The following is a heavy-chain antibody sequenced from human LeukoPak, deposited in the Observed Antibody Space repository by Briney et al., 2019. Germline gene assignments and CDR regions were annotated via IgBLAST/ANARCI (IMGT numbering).Heavy chain of an antibody. CDR3: ARVLEQLAPAFDY. Sequence: ETLSLTCTVSGGSISSYYWNWVRQAPGKGLEWVSSISSSSSYIYYADSVKGRFTISRDNAKNSLYLQMNSLRAEDTAVYYCARVLEQLAPAFDYWGQGTLVTVSS. D-gene: IGHD6-13*01. CDR1: GGSISSYY. CDR2: ISSSSSYI. V-gene: IGHV3-21*01. J-gene: IGHJ4*02.